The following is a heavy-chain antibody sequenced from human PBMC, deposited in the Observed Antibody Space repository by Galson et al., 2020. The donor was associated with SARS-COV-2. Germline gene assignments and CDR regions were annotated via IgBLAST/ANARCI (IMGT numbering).Heavy chain of an antibody. J-gene: IGHJ4*02. D-gene: IGHD6-6*01. Sequence: GSGKTNYAQKFQERVTITRDMSTSTAYMELSSLRYEDTAVYYCAALIARPAYWGQGTLVTVSS. CDR2: GSGKT. V-gene: IGHV1-58*01. CDR3: AALIARPAY.